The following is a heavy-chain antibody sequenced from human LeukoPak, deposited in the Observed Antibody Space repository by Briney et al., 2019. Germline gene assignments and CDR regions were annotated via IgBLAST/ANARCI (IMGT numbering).Heavy chain of an antibody. CDR3: ARDSRMYSSGWYGDFDY. V-gene: IGHV3-66*01. Sequence: GGSLRLSCAASEITVSRTHMTWVRQAPGKGLEWVAAFYSGEPGNTYYAESVKGRFSISRDNSKNTFYVQMDSLRVEDTAVYYCARDSRMYSSGWYGDFDYWGQGTLVTVSS. CDR1: EITVSRTH. CDR2: FYSGEPGNT. D-gene: IGHD6-19*01. J-gene: IGHJ4*02.